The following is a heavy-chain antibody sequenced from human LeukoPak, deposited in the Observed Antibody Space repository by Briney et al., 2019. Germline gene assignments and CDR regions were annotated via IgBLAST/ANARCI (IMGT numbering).Heavy chain of an antibody. D-gene: IGHD5-18*01. CDR3: ARSGRGYSYGGADKRNWFDP. V-gene: IGHV5-51*01. J-gene: IGHJ5*02. CDR2: IYPGDSDT. CDR1: GYSFTSYW. Sequence: GESLKISCKGSGYSFTSYWIGWVRQLPGKGLEWMGIIYPGDSDTRHSPSFQGQVTISADKSISTAYLQWSSLKASDTAMYYCARSGRGYSYGGADKRNWFDPWGQGTLVTVSS.